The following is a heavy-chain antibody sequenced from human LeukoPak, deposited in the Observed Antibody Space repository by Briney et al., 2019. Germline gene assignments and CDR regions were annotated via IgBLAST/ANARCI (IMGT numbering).Heavy chain of an antibody. J-gene: IGHJ3*01. CDR1: GFTFSSYA. CDR3: ARDGGVYCSSSSCYPRSFDV. V-gene: IGHV3-23*01. Sequence: PGGSLRLSCAASGFTFSSYAMSWVRQAPGKGLEWVSAISGSGAGTSYADSVKGRFTISRDNSKNTLYLQMSSLRAEDTAIYYCARDGGVYCSSSSCYPRSFDVWGQGSMVTVSS. D-gene: IGHD2-2*01. CDR2: ISGSGAGT.